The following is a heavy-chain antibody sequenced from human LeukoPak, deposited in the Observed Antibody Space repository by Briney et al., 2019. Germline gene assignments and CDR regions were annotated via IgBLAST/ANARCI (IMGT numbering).Heavy chain of an antibody. Sequence: ASVKVSCKASGYTFTGYYMHWVRQAPGQGLEWMGWINPNSGGTNYAQKFQGRATMTRDTSISTAYMELSRLRSDDTAVYYCARDPTASRWFDPWGQGTLVTVSS. D-gene: IGHD4-11*01. CDR3: ARDPTASRWFDP. V-gene: IGHV1-2*02. CDR2: INPNSGGT. CDR1: GYTFTGYY. J-gene: IGHJ5*02.